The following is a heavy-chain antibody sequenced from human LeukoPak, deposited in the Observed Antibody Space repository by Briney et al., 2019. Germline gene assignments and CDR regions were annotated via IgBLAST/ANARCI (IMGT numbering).Heavy chain of an antibody. CDR3: ATFPEASAAGYDY. D-gene: IGHD6-13*01. CDR1: GGSFSYYY. J-gene: IGHJ4*02. CDR2: INHSGTT. Sequence: SETLSLTCAVYGGSFSYYYWSWIRQPPGKVLEWIGEINHSGTTNYNPSLKSRVTISVDTSKNQFSLQLSSVTAADTAVYYCATFPEASAAGYDYWGQGTLVTVSS. V-gene: IGHV4-34*01.